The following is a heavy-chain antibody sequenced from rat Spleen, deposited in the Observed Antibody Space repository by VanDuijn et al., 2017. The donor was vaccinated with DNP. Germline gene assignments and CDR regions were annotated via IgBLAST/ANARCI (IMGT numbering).Heavy chain of an antibody. J-gene: IGHJ2*01. CDR1: GFTFSDYA. D-gene: IGHD4-3*01. Sequence: EVQLVESGGGLVQPGNSLKLSCAASGFTFSDYAMAWVRQSPKQGLEWVASISTSGANTFYRDSVKGRFAISRDNAKSTLYLQMNSLRSEDMATYYCVRWNSGHFDYWGQGVMVTVSS. CDR3: VRWNSGHFDY. V-gene: IGHV5S23*01. CDR2: ISTSGANT.